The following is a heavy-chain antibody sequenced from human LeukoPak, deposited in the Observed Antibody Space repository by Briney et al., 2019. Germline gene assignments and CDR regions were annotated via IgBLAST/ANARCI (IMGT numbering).Heavy chain of an antibody. D-gene: IGHD3-22*01. Sequence: PGASVKVSCKASGGTFSSYAISWVRQAPGQGLEWMGRIIPIFGIANYAQKFQGRVTITADKSTSTAYMELSSLRSEDTAVYYCARVSETSEYYYDSSGYIAFDIWGQGTMVTVSS. CDR1: GGTFSSYA. CDR2: IIPIFGIA. J-gene: IGHJ3*02. V-gene: IGHV1-69*04. CDR3: ARVSETSEYYYDSSGYIAFDI.